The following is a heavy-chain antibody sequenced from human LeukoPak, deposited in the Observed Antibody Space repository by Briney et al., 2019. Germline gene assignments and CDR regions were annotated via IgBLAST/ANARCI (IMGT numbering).Heavy chain of an antibody. J-gene: IGHJ4*02. CDR1: GFTLIDYY. V-gene: IGHV3-11*06. CDR3: AWRLPNDY. Sequence: GGSLRLSCAASGFTLIDYYMSWIRQAPGKGLEWVSYISSSSSYTNYADSVKGRFTISRDNAKNSLYLQMNSLRAEDTAVYYCAWRLPNDYWGQGTLVTVSS. D-gene: IGHD6-25*01. CDR2: ISSSSSYT.